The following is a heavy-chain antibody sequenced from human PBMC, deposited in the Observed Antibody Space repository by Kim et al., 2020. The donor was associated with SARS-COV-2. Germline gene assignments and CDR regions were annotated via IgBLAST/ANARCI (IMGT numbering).Heavy chain of an antibody. CDR2: ISWNSGSI. Sequence: GGSLRLSCAASGFTFDDYAMHWVRQAPGKGLEWVSGISWNSGSIVYADSVKDRFTISRDNAKNSLYLQMNSLRAEDTALYYCAKSLGSSWFGNAFDIWGQGTMVTVSS. V-gene: IGHV3-9*01. J-gene: IGHJ3*02. CDR3: AKSLGSSWFGNAFDI. CDR1: GFTFDDYA. D-gene: IGHD6-13*01.